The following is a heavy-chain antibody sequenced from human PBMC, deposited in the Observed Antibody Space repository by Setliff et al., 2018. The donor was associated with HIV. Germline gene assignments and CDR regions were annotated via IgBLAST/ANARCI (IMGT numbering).Heavy chain of an antibody. CDR2: IKSDGSYT. CDR1: GFTFSSYW. J-gene: IGHJ4*02. CDR3: AKGFRPVDTALVSGPTY. Sequence: GGSLRLSCAASGFTFSSYWMHWVRQAPGKGLVWVSRIKSDGSYTSYADSAKGRFTISRDNAKNTLHLQMNSLRAEDTAVYYCAKGFRPVDTALVSGPTYWGQGIRVTVSS. V-gene: IGHV3-74*01. D-gene: IGHD5-18*01.